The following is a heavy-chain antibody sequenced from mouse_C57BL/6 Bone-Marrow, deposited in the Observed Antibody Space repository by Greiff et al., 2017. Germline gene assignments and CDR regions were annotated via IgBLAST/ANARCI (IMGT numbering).Heavy chain of an antibody. J-gene: IGHJ3*01. CDR1: GYAFTNYL. D-gene: IGHD2-3*01. CDR2: INPGSGGT. Sequence: QVQLKESGAELVRPGTSVKVSCKASGYAFTNYLIEWVKQRPGQGLEWIGVINPGSGGTNYNEKFKGKATLTADKSSSTAYMQLSSLTSEDSAVYFCAKGWDGYFAWFAYWGQGTLVTVSA. CDR3: AKGWDGYFAWFAY. V-gene: IGHV1-54*01.